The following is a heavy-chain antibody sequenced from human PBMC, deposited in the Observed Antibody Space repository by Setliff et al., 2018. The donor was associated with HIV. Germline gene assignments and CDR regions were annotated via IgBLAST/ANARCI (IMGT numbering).Heavy chain of an antibody. D-gene: IGHD1-26*01. CDR2: IYYSGNT. CDR3: ARHRDGGTYPLDY. J-gene: IGHJ4*02. V-gene: IGHV4-59*08. Sequence: PSETLSLTCTVSGGSIAGYYWSWIRQPPGKGLEWIGWIYYSGNTRYNPSLKSRVTISLDTSKNRFSLQLTSVTAADTAVYYCARHRDGGTYPLDYWGPGPLVTVAS. CDR1: GGSIAGYY.